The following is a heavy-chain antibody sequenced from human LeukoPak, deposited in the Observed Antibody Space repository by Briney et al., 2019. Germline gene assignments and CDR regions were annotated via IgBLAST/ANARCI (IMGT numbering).Heavy chain of an antibody. CDR1: GDSIGSSSYY. Sequence: SETLSLTCTVSGDSIGSSSYYWGWIRQPPGKGLEWIGRIYYSGSTYYNPSLKSRVTISVDTSKNQFSLKLSSVTAADTAVYYCARWAVGDTFDYWGQGTLVTVSS. CDR2: IYYSGST. D-gene: IGHD1-26*01. V-gene: IGHV4-39*07. CDR3: ARWAVGDTFDY. J-gene: IGHJ4*02.